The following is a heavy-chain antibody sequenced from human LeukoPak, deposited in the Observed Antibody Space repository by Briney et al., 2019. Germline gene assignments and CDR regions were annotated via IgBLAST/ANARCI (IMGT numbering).Heavy chain of an antibody. V-gene: IGHV4-59*12. CDR1: GGSISGYY. CDR2: IHGSGET. CDR3: ARDTYYSGSGTYFEDYFDS. D-gene: IGHD3-10*01. Sequence: SETLSLTCTVSGGSISGYYWTWIRQPPGKGLEWIGHIHGSGETNYNPSLKSRVTMSPDTSRNQFSLKVNSVTAADTAVYYCARDTYYSGSGTYFEDYFDSWGQGILVTVSS. J-gene: IGHJ4*02.